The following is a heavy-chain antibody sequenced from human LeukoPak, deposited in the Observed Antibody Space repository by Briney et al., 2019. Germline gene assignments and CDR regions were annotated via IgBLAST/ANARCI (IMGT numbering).Heavy chain of an antibody. CDR1: GYTFTSYD. CDR2: MNPNSGNT. CDR3: ARVAAAGTLYRKDFDY. V-gene: IGHV1-8*03. D-gene: IGHD6-13*01. Sequence: GASVKVSCKASGYTFTSYDINWVRQATGQGLEWMGWMNPNSGNTGYAQKFQGRVTITRNTSISTAYMELSSLRSEDTAMYYCARVAAAGTLYRKDFDYWGQGTLVTVSS. J-gene: IGHJ4*02.